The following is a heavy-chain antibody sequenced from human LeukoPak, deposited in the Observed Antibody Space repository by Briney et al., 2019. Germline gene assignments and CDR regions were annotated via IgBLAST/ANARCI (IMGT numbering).Heavy chain of an antibody. CDR3: AREGGYGVNNLFDY. J-gene: IGHJ4*02. D-gene: IGHD4-23*01. Sequence: SETLSLTCTVSGASISSSDYYWGWIRQPPGKGLEWIGSIYYSGSTYYNPSPKSRVTISVDTSRNQLSLRLSSVTAADTAVYYCAREGGYGVNNLFDYWGQGTLVTVSS. CDR2: IYYSGST. CDR1: GASISSSDYY. V-gene: IGHV4-39*07.